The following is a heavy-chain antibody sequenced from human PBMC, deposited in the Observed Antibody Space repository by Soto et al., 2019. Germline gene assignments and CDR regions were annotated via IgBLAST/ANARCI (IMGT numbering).Heavy chain of an antibody. CDR1: GFTFSDFA. J-gene: IGHJ4*02. CDR2: IYGGGNGP. V-gene: IGHV3-23*01. D-gene: IGHD3-10*01. Sequence: VQVLESGGGLVQPGGSLRLSCAATGFTFSDFAMSWVRQAPGKGLEWVSRIYGGGNGPHYADSVKGRVTISRDNSKNTLYLQMNSLRAEDTAVYYCAKMEGRDPWTNSFDYWGQGTLVTVSS. CDR3: AKMEGRDPWTNSFDY.